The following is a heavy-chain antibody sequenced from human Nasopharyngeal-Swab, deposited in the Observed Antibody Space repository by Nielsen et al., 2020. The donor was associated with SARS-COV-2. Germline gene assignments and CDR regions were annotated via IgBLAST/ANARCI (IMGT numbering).Heavy chain of an antibody. V-gene: IGHV3-30*03. CDR3: ARWNEEGARGYKGMDV. D-gene: IGHD1-1*01. CDR2: ISYDGSNK. Sequence: IRQPPGKGLEWVAVISYDGSNKYYADSVKGRFTTSRDTSKNTLSLQMSSLRTEDTAVYYCARWNEEGARGYKGMDVWGQGTTVTVSS. J-gene: IGHJ6*02.